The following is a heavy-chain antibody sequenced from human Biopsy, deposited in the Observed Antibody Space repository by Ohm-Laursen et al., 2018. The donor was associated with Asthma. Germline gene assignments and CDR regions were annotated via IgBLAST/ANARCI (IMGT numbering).Heavy chain of an antibody. CDR2: SDHRGST. V-gene: IGHV4-34*01. Sequence: SETLSLTWGISAFSVRDYYWTWVRQPPGKGLEWIGESDHRGSTNINPTLKSRVTISKDTSAFNFSLKVRSVTATDTAIYYCAGGPEWSGLDVWGQGTTVTVSS. J-gene: IGHJ6*02. D-gene: IGHD3-3*01. CDR1: AFSVRDYY. CDR3: AGGPEWSGLDV.